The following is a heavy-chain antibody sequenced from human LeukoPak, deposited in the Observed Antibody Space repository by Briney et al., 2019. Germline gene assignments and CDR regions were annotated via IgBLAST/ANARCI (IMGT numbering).Heavy chain of an antibody. V-gene: IGHV3-48*01. CDR1: GFTFSSYS. D-gene: IGHD7-27*01. J-gene: IGHJ4*02. Sequence: GGSLRLSCAASGFTFSSYSMNWVRQAPGKGLEWVSYISSISSTIYYADSVKGRFTISRDNAKNSLYLQMNSLRAEDTAVYYCARLGIGGYFDYWGQGTLVTVSS. CDR2: ISSISSTI. CDR3: ARLGIGGYFDY.